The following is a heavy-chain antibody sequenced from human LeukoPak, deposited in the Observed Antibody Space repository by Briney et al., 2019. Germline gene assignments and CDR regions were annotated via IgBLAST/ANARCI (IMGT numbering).Heavy chain of an antibody. CDR3: TRDTGTTGEVKFDP. V-gene: IGHV4-4*07. CDR1: GNSFGDYY. CDR2: IYTSGST. D-gene: IGHD4-17*01. Sequence: AETLSLTCTVSGNSFGDYYWSWIRQPAGKGLEWIGRIYTSGSTTYNPSLKSRVTMSVDTSKSQFSLNLMSVTAADTAVYYCTRDTGTTGEVKFDPWGQGTLVTVSS. J-gene: IGHJ5*02.